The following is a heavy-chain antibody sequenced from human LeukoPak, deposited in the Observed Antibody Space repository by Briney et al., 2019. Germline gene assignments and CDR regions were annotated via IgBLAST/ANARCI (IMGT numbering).Heavy chain of an antibody. J-gene: IGHJ4*02. D-gene: IGHD3-22*01. CDR3: ARGEYYSDTSSYFDY. Sequence: GGSLRLSCAASGFTFSSYGMNWVRQAPGKGLAWVAVISYDGSNKYYADSVKGRFTISRDNSKNTLFVQMSSLRAEDTAVYYCARGEYYSDTSSYFDYWGQGTLVTVSS. CDR2: ISYDGSNK. V-gene: IGHV3-30*03. CDR1: GFTFSSYG.